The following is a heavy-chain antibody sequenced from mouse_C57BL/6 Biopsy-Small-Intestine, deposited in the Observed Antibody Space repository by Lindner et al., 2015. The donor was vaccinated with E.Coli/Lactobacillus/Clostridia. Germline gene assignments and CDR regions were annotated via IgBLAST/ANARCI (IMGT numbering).Heavy chain of an antibody. CDR1: GFTFSDYG. J-gene: IGHJ4*01. CDR2: ISSGSSTI. Sequence: VQLQESGGGLVKPGGSLKLSCAASGFTFSDYGMHWVRQAPEKGLEWVAYISSGSSTIYYADTVKGRFTISRDNAKNTLFLQMTSLRSEDTAMYYCARSPYYYGGGYYAMDYWGQGTSVTVSS. V-gene: IGHV5-17*01. CDR3: ARSPYYYGGGYYAMDY. D-gene: IGHD1-1*01.